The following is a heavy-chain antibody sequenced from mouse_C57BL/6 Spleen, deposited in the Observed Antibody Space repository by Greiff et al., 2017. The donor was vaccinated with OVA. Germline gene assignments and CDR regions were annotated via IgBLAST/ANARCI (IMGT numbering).Heavy chain of an antibody. V-gene: IGHV1-54*01. CDR1: GYAFTNYL. CDR2: INPGSGGT. CDR3: ARGYYDLGYFDV. D-gene: IGHD2-4*01. Sequence: QVQLQQSGAELVRPGTSVKVSCKASGYAFTNYLIEWVKQRPGQGLEWIGVINPGSGGTNYNEKFKGKATLTADKSSSTAYMQLSSLTSEDSAVYFCARGYYDLGYFDVWGTGTTVTVSS. J-gene: IGHJ1*03.